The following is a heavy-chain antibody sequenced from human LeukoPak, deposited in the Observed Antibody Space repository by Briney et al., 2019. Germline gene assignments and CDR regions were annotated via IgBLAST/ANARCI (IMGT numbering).Heavy chain of an antibody. Sequence: SGGSLRLSCAASGFTFTGCGFHWVRQAPGKGLEWVAVVWYDGTRKYYADSVKGRFTVSRDNSENTVYLQISGLRAEDTAVYYCARDTDTTSHYGRFDPWGQGTLVTVSS. CDR1: GFTFTGCG. CDR3: ARDTDTTSHYGRFDP. CDR2: VWYDGTRK. V-gene: IGHV3-33*01. J-gene: IGHJ5*02. D-gene: IGHD4-17*01.